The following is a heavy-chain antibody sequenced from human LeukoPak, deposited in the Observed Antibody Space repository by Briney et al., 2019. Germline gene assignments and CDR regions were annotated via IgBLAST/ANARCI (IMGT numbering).Heavy chain of an antibody. Sequence: MASETLSLTCAVYGGSFSGYYWSWIRQPPGKGLEWIGEINHSGSTNYNPSLKSRVTISVDTSKNQFSLKLSSVTAADTAVYYCARLGYYDFWSGYYMAHYYYYYMDAWGKGTTVTVSS. CDR1: GGSFSGYY. J-gene: IGHJ6*03. V-gene: IGHV4-34*01. CDR3: ARLGYYDFWSGYYMAHYYYYYMDA. CDR2: INHSGST. D-gene: IGHD3-3*01.